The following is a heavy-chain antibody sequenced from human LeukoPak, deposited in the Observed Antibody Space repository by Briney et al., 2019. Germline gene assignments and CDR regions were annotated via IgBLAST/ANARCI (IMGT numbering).Heavy chain of an antibody. CDR2: ISYDGSNK. CDR1: GFTFSSYG. V-gene: IGHV3-30*03. J-gene: IGHJ4*02. D-gene: IGHD3-22*01. Sequence: GRSLRLSCAASGFTFSSYGMHWVRQAPGKGLEWVAVISYDGSNKYYADSVKGRFTISRDNSKNTLYLQMNSLRAEDTAVYYCARGCDSSGYYSCDYWGQGTLVTVSS. CDR3: ARGCDSSGYYSCDY.